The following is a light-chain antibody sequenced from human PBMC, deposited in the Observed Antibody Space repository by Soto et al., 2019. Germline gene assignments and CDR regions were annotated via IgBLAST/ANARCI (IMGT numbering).Light chain of an antibody. CDR1: QSVRRR. CDR2: AAY. Sequence: DMQMTQSPSTLSASVGDRVTIACRASQSVRRRLAWFQQKPGKAPKLLIYAAYSLDSAGPSRFSGSGSGTEFPLTISSLHPDDFATCYCQQYKSYCIRYIFGQGTKVDI. CDR3: QQYKSYCIRYI. V-gene: IGKV1-5*01. J-gene: IGKJ2*01.